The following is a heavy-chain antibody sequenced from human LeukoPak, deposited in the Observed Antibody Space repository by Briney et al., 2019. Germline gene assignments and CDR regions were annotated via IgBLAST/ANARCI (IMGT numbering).Heavy chain of an antibody. Sequence: SQTLSLTCTVSGGSISSGSYYWRWLRQPAGKGLEWIGRIYTSGSTNYNPSLKSRVTISVDTSKNQFSLKLSSVTAADTAVYYCARDRKSGSYGFDYWGQGTLVTVSS. CDR3: ARDRKSGSYGFDY. CDR2: IYTSGST. CDR1: GGSISSGSYY. D-gene: IGHD1-26*01. J-gene: IGHJ4*02. V-gene: IGHV4-61*02.